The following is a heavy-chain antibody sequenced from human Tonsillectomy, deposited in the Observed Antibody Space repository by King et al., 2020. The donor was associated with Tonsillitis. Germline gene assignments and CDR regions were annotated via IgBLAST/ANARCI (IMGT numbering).Heavy chain of an antibody. CDR3: AKDMDDYGDPMCDS. V-gene: IGHV3-23*04. CDR1: GFTFSDYT. D-gene: IGHD4-17*01. CDR2: ISGSGGRT. Sequence: DVQLVESGGGLVQPGGSLRLSCAASGFTFSDYTMNWVRQAPGMGLERVSAISGSGGRTFSGDSVKDRFTISRDNSKNTLYLQMTSLRAEDTAIYYCAKDMDDYGDPMCDSWGQGTLVTVSS. J-gene: IGHJ4*02.